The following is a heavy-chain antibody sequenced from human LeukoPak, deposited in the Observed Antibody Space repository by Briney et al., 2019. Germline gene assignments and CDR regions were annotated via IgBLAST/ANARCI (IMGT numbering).Heavy chain of an antibody. J-gene: IGHJ4*02. Sequence: ASVKVSCKASGYTFTSYYMHWVRQAPGQGLEWMGIINPSGGSTSYAQKFQGRVTMTRDTSPSTVYMELSSLRSEDTAVYYCASAYCSGGSCYHGLDYWGQGTLVTVSS. CDR2: INPSGGST. CDR1: GYTFTSYY. V-gene: IGHV1-46*01. D-gene: IGHD2-15*01. CDR3: ASAYCSGGSCYHGLDY.